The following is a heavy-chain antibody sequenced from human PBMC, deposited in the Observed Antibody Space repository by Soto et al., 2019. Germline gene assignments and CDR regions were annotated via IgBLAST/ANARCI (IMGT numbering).Heavy chain of an antibody. V-gene: IGHV4-34*01. Sequence: QVQLQQWGAGLLKPSETLSVTCAVYGGSFSGYYWSWIRQPPGKGLEWIGEINHSGSTNYNPSLKSRVTMSLDTSKNQFSLKLSSVTAADTAVYYCARDRAGSKSYYYYGMDVWGQGTTVTVSS. D-gene: IGHD6-19*01. J-gene: IGHJ6*02. CDR3: ARDRAGSKSYYYYGMDV. CDR2: INHSGST. CDR1: GGSFSGYY.